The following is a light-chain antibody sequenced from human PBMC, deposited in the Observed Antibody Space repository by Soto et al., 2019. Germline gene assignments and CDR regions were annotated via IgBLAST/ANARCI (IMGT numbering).Light chain of an antibody. CDR1: SSDVGGYNF. V-gene: IGLV2-14*01. CDR2: EVT. J-gene: IGLJ1*01. CDR3: SSYTSSNTTYV. Sequence: QSVLTQTASLSGSPGQSITISCTGSSSDVGGYNFVSWYQHHPGKAPKPILYEVTTRPSGVSSRFSGSKSGNTASLTISGLQADDEANYYCSSYTSSNTTYVYGTGTKVTVL.